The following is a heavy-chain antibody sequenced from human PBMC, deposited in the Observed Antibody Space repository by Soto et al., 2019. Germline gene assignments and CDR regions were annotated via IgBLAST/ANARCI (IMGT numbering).Heavy chain of an antibody. V-gene: IGHV1-24*01. D-gene: IGHD3-3*01. CDR3: ATTFLEWFSLGYYYGMDV. CDR2: FDPEDGET. Sequence: ASVKVSCKVSGYTLTELSMHWVRQAPGKGLEWMGGFDPEDGETIYAQKFQGRVTMTEDTSTDTAYMELSSLRSEDTAVYYCATTFLEWFSLGYYYGMDVWGKGTTVTVSS. J-gene: IGHJ6*04. CDR1: GYTLTELS.